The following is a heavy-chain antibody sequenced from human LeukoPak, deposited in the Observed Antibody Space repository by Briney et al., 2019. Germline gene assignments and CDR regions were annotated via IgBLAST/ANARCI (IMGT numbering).Heavy chain of an antibody. CDR2: ISGSGGNT. Sequence: AGTLGLSCAASGFTFSSYAMTWVRQAPGKGLEWVSGISGSGGNTYYPDSVRGRFTISRDNSKNTLSLQMNRLRAEDTAVYYCAQEHYGSGMTTFDYWGPGTLVTVSS. CDR1: GFTFSSYA. J-gene: IGHJ4*02. D-gene: IGHD3-10*01. V-gene: IGHV3-23*01. CDR3: AQEHYGSGMTTFDY.